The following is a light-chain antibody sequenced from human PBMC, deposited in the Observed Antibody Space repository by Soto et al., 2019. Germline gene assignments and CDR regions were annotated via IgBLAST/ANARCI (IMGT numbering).Light chain of an antibody. Sequence: DIQMTQTPSSLSASIGDRVTITCRASQGIRKDLGWYHQKPGKAPKRLIYAASRLQSGVPSRFSGSGSGTEFTLTISSLQPEDFATYYCLQHNRYPLTFGGGTKVEIK. CDR1: QGIRKD. CDR2: AAS. V-gene: IGKV1-17*01. CDR3: LQHNRYPLT. J-gene: IGKJ4*01.